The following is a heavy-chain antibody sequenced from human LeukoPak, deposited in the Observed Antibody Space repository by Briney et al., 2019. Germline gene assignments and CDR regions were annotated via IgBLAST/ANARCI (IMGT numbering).Heavy chain of an antibody. CDR3: ARTKGELRGSSDY. J-gene: IGHJ4*02. Sequence: ASVKVSCKASGYTFTSYDINWVRQATGQGLEWMGWMNPNSGNTGYAQEFQGRVTMTRNTSISTAYMELSSLRSEDTAVYYCARTKGELRGSSDYWGQGTLVTVSS. CDR1: GYTFTSYD. V-gene: IGHV1-8*01. CDR2: MNPNSGNT. D-gene: IGHD1-26*01.